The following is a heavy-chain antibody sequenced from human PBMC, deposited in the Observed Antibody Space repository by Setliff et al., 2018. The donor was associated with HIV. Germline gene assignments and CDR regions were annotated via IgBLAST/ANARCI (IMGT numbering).Heavy chain of an antibody. CDR2: FDPEDGKT. D-gene: IGHD2-8*01. CDR3: ARVNDILLGYWVGYFDY. J-gene: IGHJ4*02. V-gene: IGHV1-24*01. CDR1: GYTLTELS. Sequence: ASVKVSCKVSGYTLTELSMHWVRQAPGKGLEWMGGFDPEDGKTIYAQKFQGRVTMTEDTSTDTAYMELSSLRSEDTAVYYCARVNDILLGYWVGYFDYWGQGTLVTVSS.